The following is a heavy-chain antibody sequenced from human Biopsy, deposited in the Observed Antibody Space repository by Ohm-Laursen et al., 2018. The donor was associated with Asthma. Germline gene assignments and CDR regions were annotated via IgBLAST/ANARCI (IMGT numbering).Heavy chain of an antibody. V-gene: IGHV4-30-4*01. CDR1: GGSIGAGDYY. J-gene: IGHJ5*02. D-gene: IGHD6-6*01. CDR2: IYYSGST. CDR3: ARASLAARANWFDP. Sequence: PSQTLSLTCSVSGGSIGAGDYYWSWIRQPPGKGLEWIGYIYYSGSTSHNPPLTSRLTISVDTSKNQFSLKLTSVTAADTAVYYCARASLAARANWFDPWGQGTLVSVSS.